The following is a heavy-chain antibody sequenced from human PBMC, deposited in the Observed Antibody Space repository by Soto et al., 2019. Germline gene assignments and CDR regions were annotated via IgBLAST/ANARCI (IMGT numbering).Heavy chain of an antibody. CDR1: AFTVSSNY. J-gene: IGHJ4*02. D-gene: IGHD3-16*01. Sequence: GGSLRLSCAASAFTVSSNYMSWVRQAPGKGLEWVSVIYSGGSTYYADSVKGRFTISRDNAKNSLYLQMNSLRTEDTALYYCAKARGAYWGLDDYWGQGTLVTVSS. CDR3: AKARGAYWGLDDY. CDR2: IYSGGST. V-gene: IGHV3-53*05.